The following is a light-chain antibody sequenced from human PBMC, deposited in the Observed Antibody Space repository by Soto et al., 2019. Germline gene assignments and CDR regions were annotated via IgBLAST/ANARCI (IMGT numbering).Light chain of an antibody. J-gene: IGKJ1*01. CDR2: DVS. CDR1: QSVSGS. V-gene: IGKV3-11*01. Sequence: EIVLTQSPGTLSLSPGERATLSCRASQSVSGSLGWYQQKPGQAPRLLIYDVSNRATDIPARFSGSGSGTDFTLTISSLEPEDLAVYYCQQRSNWPRTFGQGTKVDIK. CDR3: QQRSNWPRT.